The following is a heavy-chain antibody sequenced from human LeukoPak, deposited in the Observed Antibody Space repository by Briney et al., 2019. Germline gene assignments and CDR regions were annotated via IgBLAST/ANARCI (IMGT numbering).Heavy chain of an antibody. V-gene: IGHV3-66*02. J-gene: IGHJ4*02. D-gene: IGHD2-2*01. CDR2: SWNSGSI. CDR3: ARKGCSSTTCYIDY. CDR1: GFTVSSNY. Sequence: GGSLRLSCAASGFTVSSNYMSWVRQAPGKGLEWVSGISWNSGSIGYADSVKGRFTISRDNSKNTLYLQMNSLRPEDTAVYYCARKGCSSTTCYIDYWGQGTLLTVSS.